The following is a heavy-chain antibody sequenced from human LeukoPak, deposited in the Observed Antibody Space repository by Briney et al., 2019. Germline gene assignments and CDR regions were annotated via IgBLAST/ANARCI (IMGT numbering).Heavy chain of an antibody. CDR3: ARRVKQQLVFDY. Sequence: SSETLSLTCAVYGGSFSGYYWSWIRQPPGKGLEWIGEINHSGSTNYNPSLKSRVTISVDTSKNQFSLKLSSVTAADTAVYYWARRVKQQLVFDYWGQGTLVTVSS. J-gene: IGHJ4*02. CDR2: INHSGST. CDR1: GGSFSGYY. D-gene: IGHD6-13*01. V-gene: IGHV4-34*01.